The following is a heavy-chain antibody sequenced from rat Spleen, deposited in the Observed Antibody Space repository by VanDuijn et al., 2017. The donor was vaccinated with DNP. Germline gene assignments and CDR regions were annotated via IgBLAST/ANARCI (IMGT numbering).Heavy chain of an antibody. V-gene: IGHV5-27*01. CDR1: GFTFSNYD. CDR3: TTGYYGYWFTY. J-gene: IGHJ3*01. Sequence: EVQLVESGGGLVQPGRSLKLSCAASGFTFSNYDMAWVRQAPTKGLEWVAAITNSGGSTYYRDSVKGRFTISRDNAKSTLYLQMDSLWSEDTATYYCTTGYYGYWFTYWGQGTLVTVSS. CDR2: ITNSGGST. D-gene: IGHD1-6*01.